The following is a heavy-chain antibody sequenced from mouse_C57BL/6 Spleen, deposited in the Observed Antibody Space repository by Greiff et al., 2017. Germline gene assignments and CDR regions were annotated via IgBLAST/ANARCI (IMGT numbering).Heavy chain of an antibody. CDR1: GFSLTSYA. D-gene: IGHD2-3*01. CDR2: IWTGGGP. Sequence: QVQLKESGPGLVAPSQSLSITCTASGFSLTSYAISWVRQPPGKGLEWLGVIWTGGGPNYNSALISRLSISHVNPKCHVFYILISLLTDDTSRFYCARGDGYNDYVDYWGQGTTLTVSS. V-gene: IGHV2-9-1*01. J-gene: IGHJ2*01. CDR3: ARGDGYNDYVDY.